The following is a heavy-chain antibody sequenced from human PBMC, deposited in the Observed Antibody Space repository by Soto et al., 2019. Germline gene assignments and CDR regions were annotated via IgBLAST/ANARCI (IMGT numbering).Heavy chain of an antibody. Sequence: GGSLRLSCAASGFTFSSYAMHWVRQAPGKGLEWVAVISYDGSNKYYADSVKGRFTISRDNSKNTLYLQMNSLRAEDTAVYYCARVWFGEAPELVYGMDVWGQGTTVTVSS. D-gene: IGHD3-10*01. V-gene: IGHV3-30-3*01. J-gene: IGHJ6*02. CDR1: GFTFSSYA. CDR3: ARVWFGEAPELVYGMDV. CDR2: ISYDGSNK.